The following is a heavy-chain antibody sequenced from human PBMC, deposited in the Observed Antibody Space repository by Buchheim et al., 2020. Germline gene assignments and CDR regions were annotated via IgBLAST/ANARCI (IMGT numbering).Heavy chain of an antibody. CDR2: IDPSDSYT. Sequence: EVQLVQSGAEVKKPGESLRISCKGSGYSFTSHWISWVRQMPGKGLEWMGRIDPSDSYTNYSPSFQGHVTISADKSISTAYPQWSSLKASDTAMYYCARSLIFPDFTGWYFDLWGRGTL. V-gene: IGHV5-10-1*01. CDR1: GYSFTSHW. CDR3: ARSLIFPDFTGWYFDL. D-gene: IGHD3-3*01. J-gene: IGHJ2*01.